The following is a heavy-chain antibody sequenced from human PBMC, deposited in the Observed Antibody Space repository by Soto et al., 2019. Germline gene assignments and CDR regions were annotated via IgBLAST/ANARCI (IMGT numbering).Heavy chain of an antibody. J-gene: IGHJ5*02. V-gene: IGHV1-18*01. Sequence: QVQLVQSGAEVKKPGASVKVSCKASGYTFTSYGISWVRQAPGQGLEWMGWISAYNGNTNYAQKLQCRDTMTTDTSTSTAYMERRSSRSDDAAVYYCARGRMVWGVMTWFDPWGQGTLVTVSS. CDR3: ARGRMVWGVMTWFDP. CDR1: GYTFTSYG. CDR2: ISAYNGNT. D-gene: IGHD3-10*01.